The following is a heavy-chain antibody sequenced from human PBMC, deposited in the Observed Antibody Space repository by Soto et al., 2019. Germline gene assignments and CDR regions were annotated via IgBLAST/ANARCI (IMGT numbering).Heavy chain of an antibody. D-gene: IGHD2-15*01. CDR1: GYTFSSYY. J-gene: IGHJ3*02. V-gene: IGHV1-46*03. CDR2: INPSGGST. CDR3: ARDAPGYCSGGSCSHDAFEI. Sequence: ASVKVSCKASGYTFSSYYIHWVRQAPGQGLEWMGMINPSGGSTSYAQKFQGRVTMTRDTSTSTVDMELSSLRSEDTAVYYCARDAPGYCSGGSCSHDAFEIWG.